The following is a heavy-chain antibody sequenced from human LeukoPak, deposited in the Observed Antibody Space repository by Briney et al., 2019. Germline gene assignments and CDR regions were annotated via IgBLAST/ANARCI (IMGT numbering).Heavy chain of an antibody. V-gene: IGHV3-21*01. CDR1: GFTLSSYS. J-gene: IGHJ3*02. Sequence: GGSLRLSCAASGFTLSSYSMNWVRQAPGKGLEWVSSISSSSSYIYYADSVKGRFTISRDNAKNSLYLQMNSLRAEDTAVYYCARGYYDYVWGSYPTQNDAFDIWGQGTMVTVSS. CDR3: ARGYYDYVWGSYPTQNDAFDI. CDR2: ISSSSSYI. D-gene: IGHD3-16*02.